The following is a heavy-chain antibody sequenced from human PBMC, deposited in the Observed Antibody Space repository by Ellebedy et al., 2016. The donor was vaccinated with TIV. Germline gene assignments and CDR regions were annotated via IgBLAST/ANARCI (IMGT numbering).Heavy chain of an antibody. CDR2: INHNGST. CDR1: GGSFSGYY. J-gene: IGHJ6*02. V-gene: IGHV4-34*01. CDR3: ARGLYYYGSGSYYNGGGYYYYYYGMDV. D-gene: IGHD3-10*01. Sequence: PSETLSLTCAVYGGSFSGYYWSWIRQPPGKGLEWIGEINHNGSTNYNPSLKSRVTISVDTSKNQFSLKLSSVTAADTAVYYCARGLYYYGSGSYYNGGGYYYYYYGMDVWGQGTTVTVSS.